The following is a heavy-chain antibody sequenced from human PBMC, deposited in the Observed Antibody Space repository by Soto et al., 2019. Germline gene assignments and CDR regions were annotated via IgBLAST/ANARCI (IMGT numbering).Heavy chain of an antibody. CDR2: ISYDGSNK. CDR1: GFTFSTYW. D-gene: IGHD3-16*01. CDR3: ARSGGGFRGYFDY. J-gene: IGHJ4*02. V-gene: IGHV3-30-3*01. Sequence: GGSLRLSCAASGFTFSTYWMSWVRQAPGKGLEWVAVISYDGSNKYYADSVKGRFTISRDNSENTLYLQMNSLRAEDTAVYYCARSGGGFRGYFDYWGQGTLVTVS.